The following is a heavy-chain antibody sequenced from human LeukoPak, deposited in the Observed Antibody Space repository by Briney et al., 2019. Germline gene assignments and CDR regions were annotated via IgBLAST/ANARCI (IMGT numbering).Heavy chain of an antibody. V-gene: IGHV3-48*03. CDR3: ARDRKTSGYDSFDY. Sequence: PGGSLRLSCAASGFTFSSYEMNWVRQAPGKGLEWISYISSSSSSTKYADSVKGRFTISRDNAKNSLYLQMNSLRVEDTALYFCARDRKTSGYDSFDYWGQGTLVTVSS. J-gene: IGHJ4*02. D-gene: IGHD5-12*01. CDR1: GFTFSSYE. CDR2: ISSSSSST.